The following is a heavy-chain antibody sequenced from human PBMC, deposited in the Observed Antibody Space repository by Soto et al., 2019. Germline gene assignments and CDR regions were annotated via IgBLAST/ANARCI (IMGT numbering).Heavy chain of an antibody. V-gene: IGHV3-30*18. CDR2: ISIDSTKT. CDR3: AKDFYSLGVSPAPRPHYFDP. J-gene: IGHJ4*02. CDR1: GFTLRTYG. Sequence: QVQLVESGGGVVPPGRSLRLSCAASGFTLRTYGMHWVRQAPGKGLEWVSLISIDSTKTYYDDSVRGRFTISRNTSKNTLYLPRNSLTPEDSAVYYCAKDFYSLGVSPAPRPHYFDPWGQGTLVTVSS. D-gene: IGHD2-15*01.